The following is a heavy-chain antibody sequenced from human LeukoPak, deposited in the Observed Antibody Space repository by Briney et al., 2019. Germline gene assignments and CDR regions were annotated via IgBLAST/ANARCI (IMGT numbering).Heavy chain of an antibody. Sequence: ASVKVSCKASGYTLTAYYMHWVRQAPGQGLEWMGWINPNSGGTNYAQKFQGRVTMTRDTSITTAYMELSRLTSDDTAVYYCARGVAARPGGHWGQGTLVTVSS. CDR1: GYTLTAYY. J-gene: IGHJ4*02. V-gene: IGHV1-2*02. CDR2: INPNSGGT. D-gene: IGHD6-6*01. CDR3: ARGVAARPGGH.